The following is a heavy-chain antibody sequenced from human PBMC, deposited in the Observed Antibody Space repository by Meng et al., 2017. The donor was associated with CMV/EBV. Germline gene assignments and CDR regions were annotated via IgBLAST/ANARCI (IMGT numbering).Heavy chain of an antibody. CDR3: ARTGEYPTFDY. CDR1: GGSNSSGDYY. Sequence: QVKLQESGPGLVKPSPTLSLTCTVSGGSNSSGDYYWSWGRQPPGKGLEWIGYIYYSGSTYYNPSLKSRVTISVDTSKNQCSLKLSSVTAADTAVYYCARTGEYPTFDYWGQGTLVTVSS. V-gene: IGHV4-30-4*08. CDR2: IYYSGST. D-gene: IGHD2/OR15-2a*01. J-gene: IGHJ4*02.